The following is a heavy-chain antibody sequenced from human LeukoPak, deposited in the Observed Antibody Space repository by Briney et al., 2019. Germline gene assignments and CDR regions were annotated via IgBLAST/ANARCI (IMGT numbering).Heavy chain of an antibody. CDR3: ARGGYCTNGVCYWLDY. Sequence: SETLSLTCTVSGGSVSSGSYYWSWIRQPPGTGLEWIGYIYYSGSTNYNPSLKSRVTISVDTSKNQFSLKLSSVTAADTAVYYCARGGYCTNGVCYWLDYWGQGTLVTVSS. V-gene: IGHV4-61*01. CDR1: GGSVSSGSYY. D-gene: IGHD2-8*01. CDR2: IYYSGST. J-gene: IGHJ4*02.